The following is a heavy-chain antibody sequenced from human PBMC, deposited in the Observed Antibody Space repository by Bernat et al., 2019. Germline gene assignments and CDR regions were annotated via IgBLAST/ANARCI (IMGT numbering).Heavy chain of an antibody. Sequence: QLQLQESGPGLVKASETLSLTCTVSGGSISSSSYYWGWIRQPPGKGLEWIGSIYYSGSTEYNPSLNSRVTISVDTSKNQFSLKLSSVTAADTAVYYCARGGYSSWFTGGWFDPWGQGTLVTVSS. CDR2: IYYSGST. J-gene: IGHJ5*02. CDR3: ARGGYSSWFTGGWFDP. V-gene: IGHV4-39*07. CDR1: GGSISSSSYY. D-gene: IGHD6-13*01.